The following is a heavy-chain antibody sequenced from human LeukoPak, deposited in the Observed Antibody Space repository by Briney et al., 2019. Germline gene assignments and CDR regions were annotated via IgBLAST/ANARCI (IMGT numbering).Heavy chain of an antibody. J-gene: IGHJ4*02. CDR3: ARHPWGIKVADY. D-gene: IGHD3-16*01. CDR2: IYPGDSET. CDR1: GYSFTSNW. Sequence: GGSLEISFKGSGYSFTSNWIGWVRQMPGKGLEWMGIIYPGDSETTYSPSFQGQVTISADKSITTAYLQWDSLKASDTAMYYCARHPWGIKVADYWGQGTLVTVSS. V-gene: IGHV5-51*01.